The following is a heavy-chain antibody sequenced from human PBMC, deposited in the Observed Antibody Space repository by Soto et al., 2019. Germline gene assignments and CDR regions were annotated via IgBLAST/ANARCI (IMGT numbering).Heavy chain of an antibody. J-gene: IGHJ6*02. CDR2: VWYDGSNK. CDR1: GFTFRSYG. D-gene: IGHD3-10*01. V-gene: IGHV3-33*01. CDR3: ARRLWFGGGGLDV. Sequence: QVQLVESGGGVVQPGRSLRLSCAASGFTFRSYGMFWVRQAPGKGLEWVAEVWYDGSNKYYADSVKGRFTISRDNSKNTLYLQMNSLRAEDTAVYYCARRLWFGGGGLDVWGQGTTVTVSS.